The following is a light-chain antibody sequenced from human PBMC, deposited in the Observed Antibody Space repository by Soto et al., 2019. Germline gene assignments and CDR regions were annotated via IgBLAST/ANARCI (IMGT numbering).Light chain of an antibody. V-gene: IGLV2-18*01. CDR1: SSDVGSYNR. Sequence: QSVLAQPPSVSGSPGQSVTISCTGTSSDVGSYNRLSWYQQPPGTAPKLIMYEVNTRPSGVPDRFSGSKSGSTASLTISGLQDEDEADYYCSLYISGSTYAFGTGTKVTV. J-gene: IGLJ1*01. CDR2: EVN. CDR3: SLYISGSTYA.